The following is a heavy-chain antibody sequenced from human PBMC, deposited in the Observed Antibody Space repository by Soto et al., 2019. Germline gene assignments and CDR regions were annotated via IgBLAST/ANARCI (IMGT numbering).Heavy chain of an antibody. CDR3: ARDLESDIVVVPAAIAPYGMDV. V-gene: IGHV3-30-3*01. D-gene: IGHD2-2*01. Sequence: PGGSLRLSCAASGFTFSSYAMHWVRQAPGKGLEWVAVISYDGSHKYYADSVKGRFTISRDNSKNTLYLQMNSLRAEDTAVYYCARDLESDIVVVPAAIAPYGMDVWGQGTTVTVSS. CDR1: GFTFSSYA. J-gene: IGHJ6*02. CDR2: ISYDGSHK.